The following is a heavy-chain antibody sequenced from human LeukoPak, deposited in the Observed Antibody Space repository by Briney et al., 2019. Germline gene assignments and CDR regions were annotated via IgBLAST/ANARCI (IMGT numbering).Heavy chain of an antibody. CDR3: AKGITIQLWSGLDY. Sequence: PGGSLRLSCAVSGFTFDDYAMHWVRQVPGKGLEWVSGINWNSDSIGYADSVKGRFTTSRDNAKNSLYLQMNSLRAEDMALYYCAKGITIQLWSGLDYWGQGTLVTVSS. CDR1: GFTFDDYA. CDR2: INWNSDSI. V-gene: IGHV3-9*03. D-gene: IGHD5-18*01. J-gene: IGHJ4*02.